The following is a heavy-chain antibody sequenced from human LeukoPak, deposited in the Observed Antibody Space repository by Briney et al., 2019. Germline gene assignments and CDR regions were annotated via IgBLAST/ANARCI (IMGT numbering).Heavy chain of an antibody. D-gene: IGHD5-12*01. CDR1: SGSFSDHY. V-gene: IGHV4-34*01. CDR2: INHSGSA. Sequence: SETLSLTCAVYSGSFSDHYWSWLRQSPGTGLEWIGEINHSGSANYNPSLKSRVIISVDTSKNHFSLRLSSLTAADTAVYYCARVGRGYMYGRTLDNWGQGTLVTVSS. CDR3: ARVGRGYMYGRTLDN. J-gene: IGHJ4*02.